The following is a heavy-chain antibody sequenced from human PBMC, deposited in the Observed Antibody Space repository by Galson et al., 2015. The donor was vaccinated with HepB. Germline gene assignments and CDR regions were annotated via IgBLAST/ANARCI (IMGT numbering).Heavy chain of an antibody. V-gene: IGHV3-30*18. J-gene: IGHJ4*02. CDR1: GFTFNTYD. CDR2: ISYDGGHQ. CDR3: AKDGQYCSTTTCPFDS. D-gene: IGHD2-2*01. Sequence: SLRLSCAGSGFTFNTYDVHWVRQAPAKGLEWVAIISYDGGHQYYADSVNGRFTIPRDNSKNTLFLQMNSLRAEDTAVYYCAKDGQYCSTTTCPFDSWGLGTLVTVSS.